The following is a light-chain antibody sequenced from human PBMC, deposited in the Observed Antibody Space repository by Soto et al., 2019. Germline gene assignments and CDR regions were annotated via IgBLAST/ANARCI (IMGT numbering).Light chain of an antibody. J-gene: IGKJ5*01. Sequence: DIQMTQSPSSLSASVGDRVTITCQASQDIRKNLNWYQQEPGKAPKLLIYDASYLRTGVPSRFSGRGSGTEFTFTISSLQPEDLGTYYCQHYDNVLFTFGQGTRLEIK. CDR3: QHYDNVLFT. CDR1: QDIRKN. CDR2: DAS. V-gene: IGKV1-33*01.